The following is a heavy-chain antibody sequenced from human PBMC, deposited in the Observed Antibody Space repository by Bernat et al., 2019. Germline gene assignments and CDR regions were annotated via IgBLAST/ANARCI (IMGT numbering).Heavy chain of an antibody. CDR1: GGSISSSSYY. D-gene: IGHD2-2*01. J-gene: IGHJ6*03. Sequence: QLQLQESGPGLVKPSETLSLTCTVSGGSISSSSYYWGWIRQPPGKGLEWIGEINHSGSTNYNPSLKSRVTISVDTSKNQFSLKLSSVTAADTAVYYCARAVVPAEGKHPPEHHYYYYMDVWGKGTTVTVSS. CDR3: ARAVVPAEGKHPPEHHYYYYMDV. V-gene: IGHV4-39*07. CDR2: INHSGST.